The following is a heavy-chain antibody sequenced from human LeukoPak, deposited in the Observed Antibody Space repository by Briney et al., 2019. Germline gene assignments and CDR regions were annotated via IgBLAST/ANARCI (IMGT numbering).Heavy chain of an antibody. CDR2: IIPILGIA. CDR3: AKGGSCSGVTCFLPLFDF. D-gene: IGHD2-15*01. CDR1: GGTFSSYA. J-gene: IGHJ4*02. V-gene: IGHV1-69*04. Sequence: SVKVSCKASGGTFSSYAISWVRQAPGQGLEWMGRIIPILGIANYAQKFQGRVTITADKSTSTAYMELSSLRSEDTAVYYCAKGGSCSGVTCFLPLFDFWGQGTLVPVSS.